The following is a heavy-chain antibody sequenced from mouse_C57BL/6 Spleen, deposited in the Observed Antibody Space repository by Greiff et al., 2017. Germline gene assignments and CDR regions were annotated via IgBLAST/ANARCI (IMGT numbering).Heavy chain of an antibody. CDR3: ARQGGSSGYFDV. CDR1: GFTFSSYG. V-gene: IGHV5-6*01. Sequence: EVQLVESGGDLVKPGGSLKLSCAASGFTFSSYGMSWVRQTPDKRLEWVATISSGGSYTYYPDSVKGRFTISRDNAKNTLYLQMSSLKSEDTAMYYCARQGGSSGYFDVWGTGTTVTVSS. J-gene: IGHJ1*03. D-gene: IGHD1-1*01. CDR2: ISSGGSYT.